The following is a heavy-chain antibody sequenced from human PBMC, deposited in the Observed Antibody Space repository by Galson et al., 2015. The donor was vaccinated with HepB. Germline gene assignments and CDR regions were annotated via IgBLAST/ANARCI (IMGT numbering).Heavy chain of an antibody. CDR1: HGSINNYY. D-gene: IGHD2-2*01. V-gene: IGHV4-59*08. CDR3: ARHPGRGSVGYAFDL. CDR2: IYYNGDT. J-gene: IGHJ4*02. Sequence: TLSLTCSVSHGSINNYYWSWIRQSPGNRLEWIGYIYYNGDTTYNPSLGYRVGMSVDTSVNQVSLWLTSVTAADTAVYYCARHPGRGSVGYAFDLWGQGTLVTASA.